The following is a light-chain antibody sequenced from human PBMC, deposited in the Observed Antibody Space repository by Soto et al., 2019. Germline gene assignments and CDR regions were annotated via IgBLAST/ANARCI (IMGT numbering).Light chain of an antibody. V-gene: IGLV2-14*03. CDR3: CSYTSSSTPWV. Sequence: QSELTQPASVSGSPGEWITISCTGTSRDFGGYNYVSWYQQHPGEAPKLMIYDVSDRPSGVSNRFSASKSGNTASLTISGLQPEDEADYFCCSYTSSSTPWVFGTGTKVTVL. CDR1: SRDFGGYNY. J-gene: IGLJ1*01. CDR2: DVS.